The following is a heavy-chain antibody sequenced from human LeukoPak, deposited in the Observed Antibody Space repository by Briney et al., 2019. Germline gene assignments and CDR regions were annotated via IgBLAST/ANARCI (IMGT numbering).Heavy chain of an antibody. V-gene: IGHV3-30-3*01. CDR2: ISYDGSNK. D-gene: IGHD6-6*01. CDR1: GFTFSSYA. CDR3: ARDEASYSSSPALDY. J-gene: IGHJ4*02. Sequence: PGGSLRLSCAASGFTFSSYAMHWVRQAPGKGLEWVAVISYDGSNKYYADSVKGRFTISRDNSKNTLYLQMNSLRAEDTAVYYCARDEASYSSSPALDYWGQGTLVTVSS.